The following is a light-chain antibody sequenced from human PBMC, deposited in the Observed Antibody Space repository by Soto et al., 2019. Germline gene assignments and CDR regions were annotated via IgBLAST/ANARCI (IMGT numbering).Light chain of an antibody. CDR3: QQRGNWPPWT. V-gene: IGKV3D-20*02. J-gene: IGKJ1*01. Sequence: EIVLTQSPGTLSLSPGERATLSCRASQSVSSSYLAWYQQKPGQAPRLLIYGASSRATGIPDRFSGSGSGTDFTLTISSLEADDFAVYYCQQRGNWPPWTFGQGTKVDIK. CDR1: QSVSSSY. CDR2: GAS.